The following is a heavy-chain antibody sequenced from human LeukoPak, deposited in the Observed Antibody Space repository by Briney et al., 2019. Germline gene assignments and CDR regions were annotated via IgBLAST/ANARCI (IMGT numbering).Heavy chain of an antibody. CDR1: GGSFSGYY. Sequence: SETLSLTCAVYGGSFSGYYWSWIRQPPGKGLEWIGEINHSGSTNYNPSLKSRVTISVDTSKNQFSLKLSSVTAADTAVYYCARVSSSWYSRPYWYFDLWGRGTLVTVSS. D-gene: IGHD6-13*01. V-gene: IGHV4-34*01. J-gene: IGHJ2*01. CDR3: ARVSSSWYSRPYWYFDL. CDR2: INHSGST.